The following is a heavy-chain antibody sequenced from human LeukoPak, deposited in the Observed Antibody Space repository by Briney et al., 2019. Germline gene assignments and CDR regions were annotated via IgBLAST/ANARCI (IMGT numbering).Heavy chain of an antibody. CDR3: AGSPTVDAAFDI. Sequence: QPGGSLRLSCVASGFTFSLYAMSWVRQAPGKGLECVSTIRDSGGGTYYAASVKGRFTISRDNSKNTLYLQMNSLRAEDTAVYYCAGSPTVDAAFDIWGQGTMVTVSS. J-gene: IGHJ3*02. V-gene: IGHV3-23*01. CDR2: IRDSGGGT. D-gene: IGHD4-23*01. CDR1: GFTFSLYA.